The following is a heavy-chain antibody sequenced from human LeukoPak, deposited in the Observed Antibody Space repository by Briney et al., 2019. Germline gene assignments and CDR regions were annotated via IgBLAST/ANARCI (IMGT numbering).Heavy chain of an antibody. Sequence: GRSLRLSCAASGFTFSSYAMHWVRQAPGKGLEWVAVISYDGSNKYCADSVKGRFTISRDNSKNTLYLQMNSLRAEDTAVYYCARDSRSWIQLWPYYYYGMDVWGQGTTVTVSS. D-gene: IGHD5-18*01. CDR3: ARDSRSWIQLWPYYYYGMDV. CDR2: ISYDGSNK. CDR1: GFTFSSYA. J-gene: IGHJ6*02. V-gene: IGHV3-30-3*01.